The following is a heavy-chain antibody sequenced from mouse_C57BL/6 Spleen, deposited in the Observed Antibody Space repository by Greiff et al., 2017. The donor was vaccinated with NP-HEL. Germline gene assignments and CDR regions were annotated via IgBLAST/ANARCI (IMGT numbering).Heavy chain of an antibody. Sequence: QVQLQQPGAELVMPGASVKLSCKASGYTFTSYWMHWVKQRPGQGLEWIGEIDPSDSYTNYNQKFKGKSTLTVDKSSSTAYMQLSSLTSEDSAVYYCARSEGRDAMDYWGQGTSVTVSS. CDR1: GYTFTSYW. CDR3: ARSEGRDAMDY. CDR2: IDPSDSYT. J-gene: IGHJ4*01. V-gene: IGHV1-69*01.